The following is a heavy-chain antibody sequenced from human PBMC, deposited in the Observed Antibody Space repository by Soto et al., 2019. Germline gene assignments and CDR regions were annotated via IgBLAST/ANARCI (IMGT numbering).Heavy chain of an antibody. CDR2: INPNSGGT. CDR3: ARVDLGAGASDAFDI. D-gene: IGHD3-16*01. CDR1: GYTFTGYY. V-gene: IGHV1-2*04. J-gene: IGHJ3*02. Sequence: ASVKVSCKASGYTFTGYYMHWVRQAPGQGLEGMGWINPNSGGTNYAQKFQGWVTMTRDTSISTAYMELSRLRSDDTAGYYCARVDLGAGASDAFDIWGQGTMVTVSS.